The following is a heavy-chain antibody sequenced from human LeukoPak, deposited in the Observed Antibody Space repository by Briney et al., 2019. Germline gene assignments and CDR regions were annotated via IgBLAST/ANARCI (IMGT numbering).Heavy chain of an antibody. CDR1: GFTFSSYA. D-gene: IGHD5-24*01. J-gene: IGHJ4*02. Sequence: GGSLRLSCAASGFTFSSYAMSWVRQAPGKGLEWVSGISGSGATTYYADSVKGRFTISRDNSKNTLYLQRNSLRAEDTAVYYCAKVGGDGYNYCSDYWGQGTLVTVSS. CDR2: ISGSGATT. V-gene: IGHV3-23*01. CDR3: AKVGGDGYNYCSDY.